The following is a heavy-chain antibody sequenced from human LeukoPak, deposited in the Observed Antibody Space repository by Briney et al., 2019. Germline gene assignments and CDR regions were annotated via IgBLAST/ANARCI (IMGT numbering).Heavy chain of an antibody. CDR2: IIPIFGTA. J-gene: IGHJ4*02. V-gene: IGHV1-69*01. Sequence: GSSVKVSCKASGGTFSSYAISWVRQAPGQGLEWMGGIIPIFGTANYAQKFQGRVTITADESTSTAYMELSSLRSEDTAVYYCAAGFGVVIERYFDYWGQGTLVTVSS. CDR1: GGTFSSYA. CDR3: AAGFGVVIERYFDY. D-gene: IGHD3-3*01.